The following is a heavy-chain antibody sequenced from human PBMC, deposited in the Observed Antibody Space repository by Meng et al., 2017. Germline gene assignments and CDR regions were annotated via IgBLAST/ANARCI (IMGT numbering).Heavy chain of an antibody. CDR3: ARGTGSNWFDP. CDR1: GYTFTSYT. CDR2: IKSANGDA. V-gene: IGHV1-3*01. D-gene: IGHD1-14*01. Sequence: QVQLVQSGAEVEKPGASVKVSCKASGYTFTSYTIHWVRQAPGQSLAWMGWIKSANGDAKYSQKFQGRLTLTRDTSASTAYLELSSLTFEDTAVYYCARGTGSNWFDPWGQGTLVTVSS. J-gene: IGHJ5*02.